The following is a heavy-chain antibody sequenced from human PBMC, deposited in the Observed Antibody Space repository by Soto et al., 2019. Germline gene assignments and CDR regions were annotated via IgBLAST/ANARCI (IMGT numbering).Heavy chain of an antibody. D-gene: IGHD3-10*01. CDR2: ISGTGNTI. Sequence: QVQLVESGGGLVKPGGSLRLSCAAYGFAFSDYYMSWIRQAPGKGLEWISYISGTGNTIYYADSVKGRFTISRDNAKKSLYLQMNSLRAEDTAVYYCASEGNRFQHWGQGTLVTVSS. J-gene: IGHJ1*01. CDR3: ASEGNRFQH. CDR1: GFAFSDYY. V-gene: IGHV3-11*01.